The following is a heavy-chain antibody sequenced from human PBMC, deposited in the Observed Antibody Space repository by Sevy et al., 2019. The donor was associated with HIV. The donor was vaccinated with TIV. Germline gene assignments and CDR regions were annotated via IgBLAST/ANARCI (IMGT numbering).Heavy chain of an antibody. D-gene: IGHD5-18*01. J-gene: IGHJ4*02. V-gene: IGHV3-66*01. Sequence: GGSLRLSCAASGFTFSSYSMNWVRQAPGKGVEWVSVIYSDGSTYHADSVKGRFTISRDNSKNTLYLQMNSLRVEDTAVYYCARGKSGYGYGLDYWGQGTLVTVSS. CDR3: ARGKSGYGYGLDY. CDR1: GFTFSSYS. CDR2: IYSDGST.